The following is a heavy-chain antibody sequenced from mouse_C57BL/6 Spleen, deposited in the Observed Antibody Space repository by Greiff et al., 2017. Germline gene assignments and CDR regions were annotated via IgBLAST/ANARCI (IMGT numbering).Heavy chain of an antibody. CDR2: INYDGSST. Sequence: EVKLVESEGGLVQPGSSMKLSCTASGFTFSDSYMAWVRQVPEKGLEWVANINYDGSSTYYLDSLKSRFIISRDNAKNILYLQMSSLKSEDTATYYCARDAAYYGNFFDYWGQGTTLTVSS. CDR1: GFTFSDSY. D-gene: IGHD2-10*01. V-gene: IGHV5-16*01. CDR3: ARDAAYYGNFFDY. J-gene: IGHJ2*01.